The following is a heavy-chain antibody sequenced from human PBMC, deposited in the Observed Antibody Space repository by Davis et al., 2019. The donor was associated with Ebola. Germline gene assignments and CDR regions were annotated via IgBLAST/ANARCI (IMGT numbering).Heavy chain of an antibody. CDR1: GFTFSSYS. CDR2: ISSSSSYI. V-gene: IGHV3-21*01. D-gene: IGHD3-22*01. Sequence: PGGSLRLSCAASGFTFSSYSMNWVRQAPGKGLEWVSSISSSSSYIYYADSVKGRFTISRDNAKNSLYLQMNSLRAEDTAVYYCARDFTMIVVVEGMDVWGKGTTVTVSS. J-gene: IGHJ6*04. CDR3: ARDFTMIVVVEGMDV.